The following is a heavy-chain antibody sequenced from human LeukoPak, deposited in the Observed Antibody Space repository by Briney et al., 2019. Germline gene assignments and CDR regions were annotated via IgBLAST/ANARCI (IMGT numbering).Heavy chain of an antibody. D-gene: IGHD1-26*01. Sequence: GGSLRLSCAASGFTFSSNWMHWVRQALGKGLVWVSRINGDGSTTNYADSVKGRSTIFRDNAKNTLYLQMNSLRAEDTAVYYCVRDLGGRSGHWGQGTLVTVSS. CDR2: INGDGSTT. V-gene: IGHV3-74*01. CDR1: GFTFSSNW. J-gene: IGHJ4*02. CDR3: VRDLGGRSGH.